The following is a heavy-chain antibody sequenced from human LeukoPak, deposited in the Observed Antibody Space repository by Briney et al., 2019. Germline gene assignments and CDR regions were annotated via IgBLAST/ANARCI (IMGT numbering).Heavy chain of an antibody. CDR2: FDPEDGGT. D-gene: IGHD1-20*01. Sequence: ASVKVSCKVSGYTLTELSMHWVRQAPGKGLEWMGGFDPEDGGTIYALKFQGRVTMTEDTSTDTAYMELSSLRSEDTAVYYCATSSGNWIQPQYYYYYMDVWGKGTTVTVSS. J-gene: IGHJ6*03. V-gene: IGHV1-24*01. CDR1: GYTLTELS. CDR3: ATSSGNWIQPQYYYYYMDV.